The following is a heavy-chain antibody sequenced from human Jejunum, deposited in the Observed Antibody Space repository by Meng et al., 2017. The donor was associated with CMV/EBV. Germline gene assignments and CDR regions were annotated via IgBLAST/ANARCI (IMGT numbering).Heavy chain of an antibody. CDR2: INVYKGNT. J-gene: IGHJ5*02. D-gene: IGHD3-22*01. CDR1: GYSFINYG. Sequence: KTSGYSFINYGISWVQQAPGQGLEWMGWINVYKGNTNYAQKFQGRVIMTADTSTSTSYMELRSVRSDDTAIYFCARDQSGWGYFDAWGQGALVTVSS. V-gene: IGHV1-18*01. CDR3: ARDQSGWGYFDA.